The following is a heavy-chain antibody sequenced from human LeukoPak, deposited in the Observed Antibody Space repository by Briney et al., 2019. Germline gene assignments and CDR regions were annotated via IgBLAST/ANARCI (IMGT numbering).Heavy chain of an antibody. Sequence: SQTLSLTCAVSGGSISSGGYSWSWIRQPPGKGLEWIGYIYHSGSTYYNPPLKSRVTISVDRSKNQFSLKLSSVTAADTAVYYCARELSLWFGERPNDAFDIWGQGTMVTVSS. CDR2: IYHSGST. D-gene: IGHD3-10*01. V-gene: IGHV4-30-2*01. J-gene: IGHJ3*02. CDR3: ARELSLWFGERPNDAFDI. CDR1: GGSISSGGYS.